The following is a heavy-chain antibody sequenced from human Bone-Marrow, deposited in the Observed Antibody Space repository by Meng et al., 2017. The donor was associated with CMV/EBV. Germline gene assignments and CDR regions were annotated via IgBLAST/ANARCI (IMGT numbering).Heavy chain of an antibody. V-gene: IGHV4-61*01. CDR3: ARVGRPFSRTATGGTEDAGWFEQ. Sequence: SETLCLTCTVSGGSVSSGSYYWSWIRQSTGKGLEWIGQIYYIGTTKYNPSRKSRATISGDTSNNQCSLKLSSVTPADTAVYDCARVGRPFSRTATGGTEDAGWFEQWGQGTLVTVSS. CDR1: GGSVSSGSYY. D-gene: IGHD2-8*02. CDR2: IYYIGTT. J-gene: IGHJ5*02.